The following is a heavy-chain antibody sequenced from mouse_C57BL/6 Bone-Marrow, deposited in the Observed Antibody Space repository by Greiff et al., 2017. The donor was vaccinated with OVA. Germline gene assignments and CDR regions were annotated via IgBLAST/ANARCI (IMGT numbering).Heavy chain of an antibody. D-gene: IGHD2-3*01. CDR2: IRNKANGYTT. CDR3: ARSVYDGYYGDAMDY. V-gene: IGHV7-3*01. Sequence: EVNVVESGGGLVQPGGSLSLSCAASGFTFTDYYMSWVRQPPGKALEWLGFIRNKANGYTTEYSASVKGRFTISRDNSQSILYLQMNALRAEDSATYYCARSVYDGYYGDAMDYWGQGTSVTVSS. J-gene: IGHJ4*01. CDR1: GFTFTDYY.